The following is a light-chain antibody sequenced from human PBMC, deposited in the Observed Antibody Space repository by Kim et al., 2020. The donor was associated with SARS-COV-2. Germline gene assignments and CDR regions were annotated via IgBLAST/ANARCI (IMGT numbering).Light chain of an antibody. Sequence: QSIPTSCTGTSSDVGGYKYVSWYQQHPGKVPKLLIYDVSNRPSGVSNRFSGSKSGNTASLTISGLQAEDEADYYCSSYTSSSTNYVFGTGTKVTVL. CDR3: SSYTSSSTNYV. V-gene: IGLV2-14*03. CDR1: SSDVGGYKY. CDR2: DVS. J-gene: IGLJ1*01.